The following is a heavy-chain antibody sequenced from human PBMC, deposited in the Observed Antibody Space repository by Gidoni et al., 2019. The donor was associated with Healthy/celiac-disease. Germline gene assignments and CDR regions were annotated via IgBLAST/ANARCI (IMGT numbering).Heavy chain of an antibody. V-gene: IGHV3-21*01. CDR3: ARDQGRCSGGSCIAISRERYFQH. J-gene: IGHJ1*01. D-gene: IGHD2-15*01. CDR1: GFTFSSYS. CDR2: ISISSSYI. Sequence: EVKLVESGGGLVKHGGSRRLSCDASGFTFSSYSMNLVRKAQGKGQELFSSISISSSYIYYADSVKGRFTISRDNAKNSLYLQMNSLRAEDTAVYYCARDQGRCSGGSCIAISRERYFQHWGQGTLVTVSS.